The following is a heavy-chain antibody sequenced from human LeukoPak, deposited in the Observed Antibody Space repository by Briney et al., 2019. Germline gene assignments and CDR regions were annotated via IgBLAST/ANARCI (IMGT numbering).Heavy chain of an antibody. CDR2: ISSSSSYI. Sequence: SGGSLRLSCAASGFTFSSYSMNWVRQAPGKGLEWVSSISSSSSYIYYADSVKGRFTISRDNAKNSLYLQMNSLRAEDTAVYYCVRGARDGYVIDYWGQGTLVTVSS. CDR3: VRGARDGYVIDY. J-gene: IGHJ4*02. V-gene: IGHV3-21*01. CDR1: GFTFSSYS. D-gene: IGHD5-24*01.